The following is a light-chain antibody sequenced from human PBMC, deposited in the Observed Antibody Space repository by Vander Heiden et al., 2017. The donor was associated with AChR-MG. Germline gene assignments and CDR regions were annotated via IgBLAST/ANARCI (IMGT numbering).Light chain of an antibody. CDR1: QSISSF. J-gene: IGKJ1*01. V-gene: IGKV1-39*01. CDR2: AAS. Sequence: DIQMTQSPSSLSASVGDRITITCRASQSISSFLNWYQQRPGKAPKLLIYAASSLQSGVPSRFSGSGSATDFTLTINSLQPEDFATYYCQQSDSTPRTFGQGTRVEIK. CDR3: QQSDSTPRT.